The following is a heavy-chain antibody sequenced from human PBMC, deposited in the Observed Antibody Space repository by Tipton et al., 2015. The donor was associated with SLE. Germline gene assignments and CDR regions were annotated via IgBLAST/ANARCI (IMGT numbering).Heavy chain of an antibody. CDR2: ICYSGFS. Sequence: TLSLTCTVSGGSMGTYCWSWIRQSPEKGLEWIAFICYSGFSNYNPSLKSRVTISVDTSKNQFSLKLSSVTAADTAMYYCARGPGIERNYYYYYYMDVWGKGTTVTVSS. D-gene: IGHD3-10*01. CDR1: GGSMGTYC. CDR3: ARGPGIERNYYYYYYMDV. V-gene: IGHV4-59*12. J-gene: IGHJ6*03.